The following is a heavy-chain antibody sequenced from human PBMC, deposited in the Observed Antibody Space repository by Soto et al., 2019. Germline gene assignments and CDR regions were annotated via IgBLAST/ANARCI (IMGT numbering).Heavy chain of an antibody. CDR1: RFTFSSYG. V-gene: IGHV3-30*18. J-gene: IGHJ6*04. CDR2: ISYEGSNK. Sequence: QVQLVESGGGVVQPGRSLRLSCAASRFTFSSYGMHWVRQAPGKGLEWVAAISYEGSNKNYADSVKGRFTISRDNSKNTLYLHMNGLRGEDTAVYHCAKGLVGYVFGVQDYHYGMDVWGKGTTVTVSS. D-gene: IGHD2-8*02. CDR3: AKGLVGYVFGVQDYHYGMDV.